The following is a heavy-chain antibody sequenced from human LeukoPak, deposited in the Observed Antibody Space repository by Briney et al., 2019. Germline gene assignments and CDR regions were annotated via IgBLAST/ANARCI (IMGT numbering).Heavy chain of an antibody. V-gene: IGHV3-30-3*01. D-gene: IGHD2-21*02. CDR1: GFTFSSYA. Sequence: GGSQRLSCAASGFTFSSYAMHWVRQAPGKGLEWVAVISYDGSNKYYADSVKGRFTISRDNSKNTLYLQMNSLRAEDTAVYYCARDHNVVVTAIGGLDYWGQGTLVTVSS. CDR3: ARDHNVVVTAIGGLDY. J-gene: IGHJ4*02. CDR2: ISYDGSNK.